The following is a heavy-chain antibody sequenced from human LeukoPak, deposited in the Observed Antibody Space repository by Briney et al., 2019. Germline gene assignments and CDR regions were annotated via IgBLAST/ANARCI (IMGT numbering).Heavy chain of an antibody. J-gene: IGHJ4*02. CDR2: INPSGGST. V-gene: IGHV1-46*01. Sequence: ASGKVSFTASGYTFTSYYLHWVRQAPGQGLEWMGIINPSGGSTSYAQKLQDRVTMTRDTPTSTVYMELSSLRSEDTAVYYCARGHSNSPFLYWGQGTLVTVSS. D-gene: IGHD6-6*01. CDR3: ARGHSNSPFLY. CDR1: GYTFTSYY.